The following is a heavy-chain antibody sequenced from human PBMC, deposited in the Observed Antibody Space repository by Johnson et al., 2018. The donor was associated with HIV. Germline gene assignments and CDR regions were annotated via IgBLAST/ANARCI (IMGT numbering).Heavy chain of an antibody. J-gene: IGHJ3*02. V-gene: IGHV3-30*02. CDR1: GFTFSRYS. CDR2: LRYDGSNK. Sequence: VQLVESGGGVVQPGGSLKLSCAASGFTFSRYSIHWVRQAPGKGLEWVAPLRYDGSNKSYEDFVMARFSISKDSSKNKVYLQMNSLRAEDTAVYFCAKALYGYYSRFSFNIWGQGTMVTVSS. CDR3: AKALYGYYSRFSFNI. D-gene: IGHD3-3*01.